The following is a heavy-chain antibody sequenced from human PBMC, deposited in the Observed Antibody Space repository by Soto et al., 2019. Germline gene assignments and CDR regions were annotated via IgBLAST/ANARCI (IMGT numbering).Heavy chain of an antibody. CDR3: ARSVAVPGAHIDY. CDR2: VYYTGST. CDR1: GGSISGSY. J-gene: IGHJ4*02. Sequence: KPSETLSLTCSVSGGSISGSYWSWIRQSPGKGLEWLGYVYYTGSTNYSPSLRSRVSISVDTSKNEFSLRLSSVTAADTAVYFCARSVAVPGAHIDYWGQRTEVTVS. V-gene: IGHV4-59*01. D-gene: IGHD6-19*01.